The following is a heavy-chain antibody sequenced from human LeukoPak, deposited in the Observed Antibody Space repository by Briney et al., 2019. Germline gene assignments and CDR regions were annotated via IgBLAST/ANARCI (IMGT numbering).Heavy chain of an antibody. CDR2: ISSSSSYI. V-gene: IGHV3-21*01. CDR3: ASGFYCSSTSCYRFDY. CDR1: GFTFSSYS. J-gene: IGHJ4*02. D-gene: IGHD2-2*02. Sequence: GGSLRLSCAASGFTFSSYSMNWVRQPPGKGLEWVSSISSSSSYIYYADSVKGRFTISRDNAKNSLYLPMHSLRAEDTAVYYCASGFYCSSTSCYRFDYWGQGTLVTVSS.